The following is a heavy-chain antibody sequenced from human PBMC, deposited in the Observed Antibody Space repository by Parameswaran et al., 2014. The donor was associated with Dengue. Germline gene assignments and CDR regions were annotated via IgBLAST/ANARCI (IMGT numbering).Heavy chain of an antibody. V-gene: IGHV6-1*01. CDR1: GDSVSSNSAV. CDR2: TYYRSQWYN. CDR3: TRGIAAGGMVY. D-gene: IGHD6-13*01. J-gene: IGHJ4*02. Sequence: SQTLSLTCAISGDSVSSNSAVWNWIRQSPSRGLEWLGRTYYRSQWYNDYAVSVKSRITINSDTSKNQFSLQLNSVTPEDTAVYYCTRGIAAGGMVYWGQGTLVTVSS.